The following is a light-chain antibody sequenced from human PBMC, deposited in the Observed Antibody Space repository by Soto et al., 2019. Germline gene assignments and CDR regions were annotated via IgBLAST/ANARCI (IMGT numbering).Light chain of an antibody. CDR3: SSYTSSSASYV. CDR2: DVS. Sequence: QSALTQPASVSGSPGQSITISCTGTSSDVGGYRYVSWYQQHPGKAPKLMIYDVSNRPSGVSNRFSGFKSGDTASLPISGLQAEDEADYYCSSYTSSSASYVFGTGTKLTVL. CDR1: SSDVGGYRY. J-gene: IGLJ1*01. V-gene: IGLV2-14*03.